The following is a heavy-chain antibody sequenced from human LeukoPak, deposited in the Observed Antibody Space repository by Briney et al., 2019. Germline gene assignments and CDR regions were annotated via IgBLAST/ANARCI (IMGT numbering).Heavy chain of an antibody. CDR3: ARVWIAAGRPDDYYYCYMDV. D-gene: IGHD6-6*01. CDR1: GYTFSSYG. Sequence: GASVKLSCKASGYTFSSYGIRWVRQAPGQGLEWMGWISGYNGNTDYAQKVQGRVTMTTDTSTSTAYMALRSLRSDDTAVYYCARVWIAAGRPDDYYYCYMDVWGKGTTVTVSS. CDR2: ISGYNGNT. V-gene: IGHV1-18*01. J-gene: IGHJ6*03.